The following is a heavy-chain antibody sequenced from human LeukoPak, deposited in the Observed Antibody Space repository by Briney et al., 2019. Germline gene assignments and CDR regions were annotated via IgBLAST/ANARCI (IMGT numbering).Heavy chain of an antibody. CDR1: GYTFTGYY. V-gene: IGHV1-2*02. Sequence: ASVKVSCKASGYTFTGYYMHWVRQAPGQGLELMGWINPNSGGTNYAQKFQGRVTMTRDTSISTAYMELSRLRSDDTAVYYCARDGCSGGSCYGWFDPWGQGTLVTVSS. CDR2: INPNSGGT. CDR3: ARDGCSGGSCYGWFDP. J-gene: IGHJ5*02. D-gene: IGHD2-15*01.